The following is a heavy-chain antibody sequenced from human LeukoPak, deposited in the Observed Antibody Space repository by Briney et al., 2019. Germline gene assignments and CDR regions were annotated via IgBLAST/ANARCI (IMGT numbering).Heavy chain of an antibody. V-gene: IGHV3-30*19. D-gene: IGHD1-26*01. CDR2: ISYDGNSK. J-gene: IGHJ4*02. CDR1: GFTFSSYG. Sequence: GRSLRLSCAASGFTFSSYGMHWVRQAPGKGLEYVALISYDGNSKYYADSVKGRFTISRDNPKNTLDLQMNSLRVEDTAVYYCARNEFEWELLSPFDQWGQGTLVTVSS. CDR3: ARNEFEWELLSPFDQ.